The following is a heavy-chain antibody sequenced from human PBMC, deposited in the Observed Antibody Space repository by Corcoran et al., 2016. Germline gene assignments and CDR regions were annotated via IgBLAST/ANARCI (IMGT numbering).Heavy chain of an antibody. CDR3: ARTRTQQWLQEYDYYYGMDV. CDR2: INHSGST. CDR1: GGSFSGYY. V-gene: IGHV4-34*01. Sequence: QVQLQQWGAGLLKPSETLSLTCAVYGGSFSGYYWTWIRQPPGKGLEWIGEINHSGSTNYNPSVKSRVTISVDTSKNQFSLKLSSVTAAETAVYYCARTRTQQWLQEYDYYYGMDVWGQGTTVTVSS. D-gene: IGHD5-18*01. J-gene: IGHJ6*02.